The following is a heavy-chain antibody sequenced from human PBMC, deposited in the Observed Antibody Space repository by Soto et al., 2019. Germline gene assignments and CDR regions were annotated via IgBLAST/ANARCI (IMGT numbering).Heavy chain of an antibody. CDR2: IYHSGST. V-gene: IGHV4-38-2*02. D-gene: IGHD3-22*01. Sequence: SETLSLTCAVSGYSFTSGYYWGWIRQPPGKGLEWIGSIYHSGSTYYSPSLKSRVTISVDTSKNQISLKLSSVTAADTAVYYCARDVDYDTNGYDYFDYWGQGTLVTVSS. J-gene: IGHJ4*02. CDR1: GYSFTSGYY. CDR3: ARDVDYDTNGYDYFDY.